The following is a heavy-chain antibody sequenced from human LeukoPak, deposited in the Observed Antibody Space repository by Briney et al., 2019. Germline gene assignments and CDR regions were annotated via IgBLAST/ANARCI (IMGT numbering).Heavy chain of an antibody. J-gene: IGHJ6*02. D-gene: IGHD3-10*01. CDR1: GGTFSSYA. V-gene: IGHV1-69*06. CDR2: IIPIFGTA. CDR3: ATDPGTMVRGVSYGMDV. Sequence: SVKVSCKASGGTFSSYAISWVRQAPGQGLEWMGGIIPIFGTANYAQKFQGRVTMTEDTSTGTAYMELSSLRSEDTAVYYCATDPGTMVRGVSYGMDVWGRGTTVTVSS.